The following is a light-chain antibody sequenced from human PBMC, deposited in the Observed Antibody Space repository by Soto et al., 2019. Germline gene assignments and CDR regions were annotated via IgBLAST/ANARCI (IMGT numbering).Light chain of an antibody. CDR3: QQYGNSPWT. J-gene: IGKJ1*01. Sequence: EIVLTQSPGTLSLSPGESATLSCRASQSVSSSYLAWYQQKPGRAPRLLIYGASSRATGIPDRFSGSGSGTDFTLTISRLEPEDFAVYYCQQYGNSPWTFGQGTKVEIK. V-gene: IGKV3-20*01. CDR1: QSVSSSY. CDR2: GAS.